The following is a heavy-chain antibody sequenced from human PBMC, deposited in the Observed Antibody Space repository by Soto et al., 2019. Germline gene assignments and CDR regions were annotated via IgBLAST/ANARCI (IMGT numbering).Heavy chain of an antibody. Sequence: ASVKVSCKVSGYTLTELSMHWVRQAPGKGLEWMGGFDPEDGETIYAQKFQGRVTMTEDTSTDTAYMELSSLRSEDTAVYYCATALGPPVRGERLFWSGYYDPLDYWGQGTLVTVSS. V-gene: IGHV1-24*01. D-gene: IGHD3-3*01. CDR1: GYTLTELS. CDR2: FDPEDGET. CDR3: ATALGPPVRGERLFWSGYYDPLDY. J-gene: IGHJ4*02.